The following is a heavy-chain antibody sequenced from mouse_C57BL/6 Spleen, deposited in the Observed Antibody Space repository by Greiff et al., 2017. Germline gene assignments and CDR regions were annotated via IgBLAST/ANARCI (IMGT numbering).Heavy chain of an antibody. CDR1: GYAFSSSW. V-gene: IGHV1-82*01. D-gene: IGHD1-1*01. J-gene: IGHJ2*01. Sequence: VQLQQSGPELVKPGASVKISCKASGYAFSSSWMNWVKQRPGKGLEWIGRIYPGDGDTNYNGKFKGKATLTADKSSSTAYMQLSSLTSEDSAVYFCARDYGSRRIFDYWSQGTTLTVSS. CDR2: IYPGDGDT. CDR3: ARDYGSRRIFDY.